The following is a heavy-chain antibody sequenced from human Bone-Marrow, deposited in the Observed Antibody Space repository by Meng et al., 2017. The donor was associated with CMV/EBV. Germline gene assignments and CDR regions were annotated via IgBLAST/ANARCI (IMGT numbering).Heavy chain of an antibody. CDR1: GGSFSGYY. J-gene: IGHJ6*02. V-gene: IGHV4-34*01. CDR3: ARVPPYYDFWSGFHYYYYYGMDV. D-gene: IGHD3-3*01. Sequence: SETLSLTCAVYGGSFSGYYWSWIRQPPGKGLEWIGEINHSGSTNYNPSLKSRVTIPVDTSKNPFSLKLSSVTAADTAVYYCARVPPYYDFWSGFHYYYYYGMDVWGQGTTVTVSS. CDR2: INHSGST.